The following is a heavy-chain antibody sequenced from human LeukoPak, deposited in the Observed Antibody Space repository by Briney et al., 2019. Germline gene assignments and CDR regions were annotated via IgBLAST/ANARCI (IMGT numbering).Heavy chain of an antibody. J-gene: IGHJ4*02. CDR2: ISYDGSNK. CDR1: GFTFSSYG. V-gene: IGHV3-30*03. D-gene: IGHD5-24*01. CDR3: ARVSGWLQLAY. Sequence: GGSLRLSCAASGFTFSSYGMHWVRQAPGKGLEWVAVISYDGSNKYYADSVKGRFTISRDNSKNTLYLQMNSLRAEDTAVYYCARVSGWLQLAYWGQGTLVTVSS.